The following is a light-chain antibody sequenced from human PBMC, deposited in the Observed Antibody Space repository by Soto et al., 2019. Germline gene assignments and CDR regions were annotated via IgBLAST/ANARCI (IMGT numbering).Light chain of an antibody. CDR1: QSVLYSSNNKNY. J-gene: IGKJ1*01. V-gene: IGKV4-1*01. Sequence: DIVMTQSPDSLAVSLGERATINCKSSQSVLYSSNNKNYLAWYQQKPGQPPKLLIYWASTRESGVPDRSSVSGSGTDFTLTISSLQAEDVAVYYWQEYYSPWKFGQGTKVELK. CDR2: WAS. CDR3: QEYYSPWK.